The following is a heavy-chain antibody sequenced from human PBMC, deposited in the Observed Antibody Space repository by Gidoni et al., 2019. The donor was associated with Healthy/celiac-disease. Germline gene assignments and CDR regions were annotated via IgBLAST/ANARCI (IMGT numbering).Heavy chain of an antibody. V-gene: IGHV4-59*08. D-gene: IGHD1-1*01. J-gene: IGHJ5*02. CDR2: IYYSGST. CDR1: GCPISSYY. CDR3: ARQGRYNWNENWFDP. Sequence: QVQLQESGPGLVKPSETLSLTCPVSGCPISSYYWSWIRQPPGKGLEWIGYIYYSGSTNYNPSLKSRVTISVDTSKNQFSLKLSSVTAADTAVYYCARQGRYNWNENWFDPWGQGTLVTVSS.